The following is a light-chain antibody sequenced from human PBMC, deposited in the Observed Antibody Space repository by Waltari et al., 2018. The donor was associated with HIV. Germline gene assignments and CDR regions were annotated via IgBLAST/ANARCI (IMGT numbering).Light chain of an antibody. CDR2: TAS. Sequence: DIEMTQSPTSLSAFVGDRVTITCRPSQNVANWLSWFQQTPGKAPKSLIYTASSLQRGVPSRFSGSGSGTNFTLTINNLQPEDSGIYYCHQYNNFPLTFGGGTKVEIK. CDR3: HQYNNFPLT. V-gene: IGKV1-16*01. J-gene: IGKJ4*01. CDR1: QNVANW.